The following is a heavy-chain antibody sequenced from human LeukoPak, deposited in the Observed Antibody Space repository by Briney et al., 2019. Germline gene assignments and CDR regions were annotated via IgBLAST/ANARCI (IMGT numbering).Heavy chain of an antibody. D-gene: IGHD3-10*01. J-gene: IGHJ5*02. Sequence: SETLSLTCTVSGGSIGGTAYYWGWIRQPPGKGLEWIGSISYGGSTYYNPSLTSRVSISEDTSKNQFSLKLSSVTAADTAVYYCARVRDYYGSGSGWFDPWGQGTLVTVSS. CDR1: GGSIGGTAYY. CDR3: ARVRDYYGSGSGWFDP. CDR2: ISYGGST. V-gene: IGHV4-39*01.